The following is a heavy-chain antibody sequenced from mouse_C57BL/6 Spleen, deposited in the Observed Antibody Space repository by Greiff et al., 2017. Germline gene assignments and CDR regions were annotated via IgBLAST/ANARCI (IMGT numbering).Heavy chain of an antibody. CDR2: IWPGGGT. V-gene: IGHV2-9-1*01. Sequence: VQLQESGPGLVAPSQCLSITCTVSGFSLTSSAISWVRQPPGTGLEWLGVIWPGGGTNYNSALKSSVSISKDNSKSQVFLKMNSLQTDDTAMYYCARKRNAYCAMDYWGQGTSVTVSS. CDR1: GFSLTSSA. J-gene: IGHJ4*01. CDR3: ARKRNAYCAMDY.